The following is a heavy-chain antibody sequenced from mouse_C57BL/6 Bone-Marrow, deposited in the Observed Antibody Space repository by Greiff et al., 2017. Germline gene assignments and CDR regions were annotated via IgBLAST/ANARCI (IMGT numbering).Heavy chain of an antibody. V-gene: IGHV1-69*01. CDR1: GYTFTSYW. Sequence: QVQLQQPGAELVMPGASVKLSCKASGYTFTSYWMHWVKQRPGQGLEWIGEIDPSDSYTNYNQKFKGKSTLNVDKSSSTAYMQRSSLTSEDSAVYYCARDRYAAWFAYWGQGTLVTVSA. CDR2: IDPSDSYT. D-gene: IGHD2-14*01. J-gene: IGHJ3*01. CDR3: ARDRYAAWFAY.